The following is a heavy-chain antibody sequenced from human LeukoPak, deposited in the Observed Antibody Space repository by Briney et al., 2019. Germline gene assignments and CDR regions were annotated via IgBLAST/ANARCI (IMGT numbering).Heavy chain of an antibody. Sequence: ASVKVSCKASGGTFSSYAISWVRQAPGQGLEWVGWISTYNGDTNYEQKFQGRVTMTTEKSTSTGYMELRSLRSDDTAVYYCARGSYYDYWGQGTLVTVSS. V-gene: IGHV1-18*01. CDR3: ARGSYYDY. J-gene: IGHJ4*02. CDR2: ISTYNGDT. D-gene: IGHD1-26*01. CDR1: GGTFSSYA.